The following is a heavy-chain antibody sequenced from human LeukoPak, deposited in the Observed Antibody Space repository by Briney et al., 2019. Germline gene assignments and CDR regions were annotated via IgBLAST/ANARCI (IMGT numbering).Heavy chain of an antibody. CDR1: GFTFDDYA. V-gene: IGHV3-9*01. J-gene: IGHJ5*02. D-gene: IGHD3-16*02. CDR2: ISWNSGSI. CDR3: AKGWGSYRT. Sequence: GGSLRLSCAASGFTFDDYAMHWVRQAPGKGLEWVSGISWNSGSIGYADSVKGRFTISRDNAKNSLYLQMNSLRAEDTALYYCAKGWGSYRTWGQGTLVTVSS.